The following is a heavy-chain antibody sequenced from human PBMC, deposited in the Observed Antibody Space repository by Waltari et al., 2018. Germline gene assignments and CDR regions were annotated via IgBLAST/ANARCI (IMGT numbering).Heavy chain of an antibody. D-gene: IGHD2-15*01. CDR2: INAGNGNT. J-gene: IGHJ4*02. V-gene: IGHV1-3*01. CDR1: GYTFTSYA. Sequence: QVQLVQSGAEVKKPGASVKVSCKASGYTFTSYAMHWVRQAPGQRLEWMGWINAGNGNTKYSQKFQGRVTITRDTSASTAYMELSSLRSEDTAVYYCASTRYCSGGSCYGSYWGQGTLVTVSS. CDR3: ASTRYCSGGSCYGSY.